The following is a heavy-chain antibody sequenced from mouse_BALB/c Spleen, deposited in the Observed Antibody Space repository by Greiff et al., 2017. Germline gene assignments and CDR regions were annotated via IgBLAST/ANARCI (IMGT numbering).Heavy chain of an antibody. CDR3: ARDPGWFAY. CDR2: ISYDGSN. J-gene: IGHJ3*01. Sequence: VQLKQSGPGLVKPSQSLSLTCSVTGYSITSGYYWNWIRQFPGNKLEWMGYISYDGSNNYNPSLKNRISITRDTSKNQFFLKLNSVTTEDTATYYCARDPGWFAYWGQGTLVTVSA. V-gene: IGHV3-6*02. CDR1: GYSITSGYY.